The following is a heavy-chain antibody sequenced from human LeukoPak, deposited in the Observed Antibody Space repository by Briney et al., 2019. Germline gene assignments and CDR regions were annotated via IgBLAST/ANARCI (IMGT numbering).Heavy chain of an antibody. J-gene: IGHJ4*02. CDR1: GFTFDDYA. CDR2: ISWNSGSI. V-gene: IGHV3-9*03. D-gene: IGHD1-26*01. Sequence: GRSLRLSCAASGFTFDDYAMHWVRQAPGKGLEWVSGISWNSGSIGYADSVKGRFTISRDNAKNSLCLQMNSLRVEDMALYYCAKGATGATGMYYFDYWGQGTLVTVSS. CDR3: AKGATGATGMYYFDY.